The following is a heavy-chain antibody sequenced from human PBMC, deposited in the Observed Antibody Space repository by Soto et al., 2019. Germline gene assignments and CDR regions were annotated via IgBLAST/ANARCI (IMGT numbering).Heavy chain of an antibody. V-gene: IGHV4-61*01. D-gene: IGHD3-9*01. J-gene: IGHJ3*02. CDR1: GGSFSSGTYY. CDR2: IFHTGST. Sequence: TSETLSLTCTVSGGSFSSGTYYWGWIRQSPGKGLEWIGYIFHTGSTNYNPSLKSRVTISVDTSKNQFSLKLSSVTAADTAVYYCARDRRIYDILTGFSSPTDDAFDIWGQGTMVTVSS. CDR3: ARDRRIYDILTGFSSPTDDAFDI.